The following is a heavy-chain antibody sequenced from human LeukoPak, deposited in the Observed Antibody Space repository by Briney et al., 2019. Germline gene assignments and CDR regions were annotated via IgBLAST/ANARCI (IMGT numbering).Heavy chain of an antibody. D-gene: IGHD5-24*01. CDR2: IIPIFGTA. Sequence: ASVKVSCKASGGTFSSCAISWVRQAPGQGLEWMGRIIPIFGTANYAQKFQGRVTITTDESTSTAYMELSSLRSEDTAVYYCARVRDGYFYDAFDIWGQGTMVTVSS. J-gene: IGHJ3*02. CDR3: ARVRDGYFYDAFDI. V-gene: IGHV1-69*05. CDR1: GGTFSSCA.